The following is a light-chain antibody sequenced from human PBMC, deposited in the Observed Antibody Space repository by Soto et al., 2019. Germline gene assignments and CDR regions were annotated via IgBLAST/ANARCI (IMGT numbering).Light chain of an antibody. CDR1: SSNIGAGYD. V-gene: IGLV1-40*01. CDR3: QSYGSSLGGWV. J-gene: IGLJ3*02. Sequence: QSVLTQPPSVSGAPGQRVTISCTGSSSNIGAGYDVHWYQQLPGTAPKLLIYGNSNRPSGVPDRFSGSKSGTSATLVITGVQDVDEPDHYCQSYGSSLGGWVFGGGTKLPVL. CDR2: GNS.